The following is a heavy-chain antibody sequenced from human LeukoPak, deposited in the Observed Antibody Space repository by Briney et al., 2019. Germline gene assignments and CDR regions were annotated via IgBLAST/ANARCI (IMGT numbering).Heavy chain of an antibody. CDR3: ARDQGYSGYGALDY. V-gene: IGHV4-31*03. J-gene: IGHJ4*02. CDR1: GGSISSGGYY. Sequence: SETLSLTCTVPGGSISSGGYYWSWIRQHPGKGLEWIGYIYYSGSTYYNPSLKSRVTISVDTSKNQFSLKLSSVTAADTAVYYCARDQGYSGYGALDYWGQGTLVTVSS. CDR2: IYYSGST. D-gene: IGHD5-12*01.